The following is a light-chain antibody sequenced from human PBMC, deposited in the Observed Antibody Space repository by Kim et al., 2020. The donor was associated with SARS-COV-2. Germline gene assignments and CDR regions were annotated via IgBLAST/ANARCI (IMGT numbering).Light chain of an antibody. CDR1: NMERKR. CDR2: YDS. Sequence: ATGKTGRITSGGNNMERKRVHGYQQKPGQAPVLVIKYDSDRTSGSPGRFPGSNSGNTATLTSSRIEAGDDADYYCQVWDSSSGQWVFGGGTQLTVL. CDR3: QVWDSSSGQWV. V-gene: IGLV3-21*04. J-gene: IGLJ3*02.